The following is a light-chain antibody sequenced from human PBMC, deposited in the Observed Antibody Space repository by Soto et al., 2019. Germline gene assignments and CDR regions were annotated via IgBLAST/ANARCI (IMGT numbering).Light chain of an antibody. CDR3: QQYGSSPFT. J-gene: IGKJ3*01. V-gene: IGKV3-20*01. CDR2: GAS. Sequence: EIVLTQSPGTLSLSPGESATLSCRASQSVSSSYLAWYQQKPGQAPRLLIYGASSRATGIPDRFSGSGSGTDFTLTISRLEPEDFAVYYCQQYGSSPFTFGTGTKVDI. CDR1: QSVSSSY.